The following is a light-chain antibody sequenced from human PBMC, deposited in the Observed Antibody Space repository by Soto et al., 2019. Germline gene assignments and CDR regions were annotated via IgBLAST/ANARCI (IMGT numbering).Light chain of an antibody. CDR3: QQYNNWPPLT. Sequence: EVVMTQSPATLSVSPGARATLSCRASQSISSNLAWYRQKPGQAPRLLIYRASTRATGIPARLSGSGSGTEFTLHISSLQSEDFAVYYCQQYNNWPPLTFGGGTKVEIK. CDR2: RAS. CDR1: QSISSN. J-gene: IGKJ4*01. V-gene: IGKV3-15*01.